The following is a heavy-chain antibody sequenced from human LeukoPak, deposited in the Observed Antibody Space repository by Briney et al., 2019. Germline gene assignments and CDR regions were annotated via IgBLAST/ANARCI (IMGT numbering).Heavy chain of an antibody. CDR1: GYTFTSYD. V-gene: IGHV1-8*01. CDR3: LYDSSGYPYYYYGMDV. D-gene: IGHD3-22*01. J-gene: IGHJ6*02. Sequence: ASVKVSCKASGYTFTSYDISWVRQATGQGLEWMGWMNPNSGNTGYAQKFQGRVTMTRNTSISTAYMELSSLRSEDTAVYYCLYDSSGYPYYYYGMDVWGQGTTVTVSS. CDR2: MNPNSGNT.